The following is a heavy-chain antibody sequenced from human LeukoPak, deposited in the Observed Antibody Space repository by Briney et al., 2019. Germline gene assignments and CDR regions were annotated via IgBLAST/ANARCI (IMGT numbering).Heavy chain of an antibody. Sequence: PGGSLRLSCAASGFTFSSYAMSWVRQAPGKGLEWVSVIYSGGSTYYADSVKGRFTISRDNSKNTLYLQMNSLRAEDTAVYYCAREYYGSGNYRHPYFDYWGQGTLVTVSS. J-gene: IGHJ4*02. CDR2: IYSGGST. CDR1: GFTFSSYA. D-gene: IGHD3-10*01. V-gene: IGHV3-53*01. CDR3: AREYYGSGNYRHPYFDY.